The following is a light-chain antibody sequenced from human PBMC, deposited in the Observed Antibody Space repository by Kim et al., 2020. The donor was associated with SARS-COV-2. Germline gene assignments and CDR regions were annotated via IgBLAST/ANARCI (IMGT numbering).Light chain of an antibody. CDR1: SSDVGAYNY. CDR3: GSYSTSGTVI. Sequence: QSITISCTGTSSDVGAYNYVSWYQQHPGKAPKLMIFDVYIRPSGISNRCSGAKSGNTASLTISGLQAEDEADDYCGSYSTSGTVIFGGGTQLTVL. J-gene: IGLJ2*01. CDR2: DVY. V-gene: IGLV2-14*03.